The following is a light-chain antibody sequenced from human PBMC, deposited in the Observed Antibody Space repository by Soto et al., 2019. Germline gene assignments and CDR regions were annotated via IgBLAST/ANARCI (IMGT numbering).Light chain of an antibody. CDR1: QSVSSY. J-gene: IGKJ4*01. CDR2: DAS. V-gene: IGKV3-11*01. Sequence: EIVLTQSPATLSLSPGERATLSCRASQSVSSYLAWYQQKPGQAPRLLIYDASNRATGIPARFSGSGSGTDFTLTIISLEPEDFAVYYCQQRGTFGGGTKVEIK. CDR3: QQRGT.